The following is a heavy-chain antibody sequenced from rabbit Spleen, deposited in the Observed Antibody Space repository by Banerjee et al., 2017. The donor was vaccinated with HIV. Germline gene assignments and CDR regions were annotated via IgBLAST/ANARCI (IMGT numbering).Heavy chain of an antibody. CDR3: ARVTSAYFYSCDVEI. CDR1: GFSFNTGDD. J-gene: IGHJ3*01. D-gene: IGHD6-1*01. CDR2: IYAGSSNNT. V-gene: IGHV1S40*01. Sequence: QSLEESGGGLVKPGASLTLTCKASGFSFNTGDDMCWVRQAPGKGLEWIACIYAGSSNNTYSASWAKGRFTISKTSSTTVTLQMTSLTAADTATYFCARVTSAYFYSCDVEIWGQGTLVTVS.